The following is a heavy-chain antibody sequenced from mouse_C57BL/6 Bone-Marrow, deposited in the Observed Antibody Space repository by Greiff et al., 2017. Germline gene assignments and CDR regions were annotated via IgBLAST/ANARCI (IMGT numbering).Heavy chain of an antibody. CDR2: IDPSDSYT. D-gene: IGHD2-1*01. CDR3: AKDDCYDGNYIIDY. V-gene: IGHV1-69*01. CDR1: GYTFTSYW. J-gene: IGHJ2*01. Sequence: QVQLQQPGAELVMPGASVKLSCKASGYTFTSYWMHWVKQRPGQGLEWIGEIDPSDSYTNYNQKFKGKTTLTVDKSSSTAYMQLSSLTSEDSAVYYGAKDDCYDGNYIIDYWGQGTTLTVSS.